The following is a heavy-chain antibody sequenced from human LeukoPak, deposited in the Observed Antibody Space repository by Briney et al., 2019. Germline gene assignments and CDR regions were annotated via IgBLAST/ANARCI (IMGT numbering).Heavy chain of an antibody. D-gene: IGHD2-15*01. CDR3: AREPGGYCSGGSCYYQLHFDY. CDR1: GFTFSSYS. J-gene: IGHJ4*02. CDR2: ISSSSSTI. Sequence: GGSLRLSCAASGFTFSSYSMNWVRQAPGKGLEWVSYISSSSSTIYYADSVKGRFTISRDNAMNSLYLQMNSLRAEDTAVYYCAREPGGYCSGGSCYYQLHFDYWGQGTLVTVSS. V-gene: IGHV3-48*01.